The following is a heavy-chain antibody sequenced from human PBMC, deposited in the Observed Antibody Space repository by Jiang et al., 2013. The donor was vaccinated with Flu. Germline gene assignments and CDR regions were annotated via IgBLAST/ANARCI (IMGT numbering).Heavy chain of an antibody. V-gene: IGHV4-39*07. CDR2: IYYSGST. CDR1: GGSISSSSYY. J-gene: IGHJ5*02. CDR3: ARDFRWELLNWFDP. Sequence: GSGLVKPSETLSLTCTVSGGSISSSSYYWGWIRQPPGKGLEWIGSIYYSGSTYYNPSLKSRVTISVDTSKNQFSLKLSSVTAADTAVYYCARDFRWELLNWFDPWGQGTLVTVSS. D-gene: IGHD1-26*01.